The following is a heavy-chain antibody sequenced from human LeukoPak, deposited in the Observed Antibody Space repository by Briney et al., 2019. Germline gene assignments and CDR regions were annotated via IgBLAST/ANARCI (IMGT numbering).Heavy chain of an antibody. V-gene: IGHV1-2*06. CDR3: AREGGYSSSLY. CDR2: INPNSGGT. D-gene: IGHD6-13*01. Sequence: ASVKVSCKASGYTFTAYYMHWVREAPGQGLEWMGRINPNSGGTNYAQKFQGRVTMTRDTSISTAYMELSRLRPDDTAVYYCAREGGYSSSLYWGQGTLVTVSS. CDR1: GYTFTAYY. J-gene: IGHJ4*02.